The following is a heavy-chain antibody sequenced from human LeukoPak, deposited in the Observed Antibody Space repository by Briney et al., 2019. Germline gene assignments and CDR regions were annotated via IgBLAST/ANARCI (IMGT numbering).Heavy chain of an antibody. J-gene: IGHJ4*02. Sequence: ASVKVSCKASGYTFTSYGFNWVRQATGQRPEWMGWMSPNSGDTGYAQKFQDRVTMTRNTSISTAYMELSSLRSDDTAVYYCARGPPNWGYDYWGSGTLVTVSS. V-gene: IGHV1-8*01. CDR1: GYTFTSYG. CDR2: MSPNSGDT. D-gene: IGHD7-27*01. CDR3: ARGPPNWGYDY.